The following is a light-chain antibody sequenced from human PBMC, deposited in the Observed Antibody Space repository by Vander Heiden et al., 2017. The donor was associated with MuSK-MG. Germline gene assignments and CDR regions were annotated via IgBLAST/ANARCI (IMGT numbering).Light chain of an antibody. V-gene: IGKV1-5*03. J-gene: IGKJ1*01. CDR2: KAS. CDR3: QQYKRYPWT. Sequence: DIQMTQSPSTLSASVGDRVTITCRASQSISSWLAWYQQKPGKAPKLLIYKASSLESGVPSRFSGSGSGTECTRTISSLQPDDFATYYCQQYKRYPWTFGQGTKVEIK. CDR1: QSISSW.